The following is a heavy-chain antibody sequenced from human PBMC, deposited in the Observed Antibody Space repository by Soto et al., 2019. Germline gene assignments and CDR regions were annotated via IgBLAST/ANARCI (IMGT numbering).Heavy chain of an antibody. Sequence: EVQVVESGGGLVQPGGSLRLSFAASGISFSRYWTHGVRQAPGKGLEWVSRMGPDGSSTSYADSVKGRFSISRDDAKNTLSLQVNSLRAGDTAVYYCAVHGDYDAFNFWGQGTVVTVSS. CDR1: GISFSRYW. J-gene: IGHJ3*01. CDR2: MGPDGSST. D-gene: IGHD4-17*01. V-gene: IGHV3-74*01. CDR3: AVHGDYDAFNF.